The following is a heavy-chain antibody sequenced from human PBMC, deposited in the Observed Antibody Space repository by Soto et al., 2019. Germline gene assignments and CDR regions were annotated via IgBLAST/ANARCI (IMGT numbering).Heavy chain of an antibody. CDR3: AGERGILSSGWYDGGDFDY. CDR2: IWYDGSNK. D-gene: IGHD6-19*01. V-gene: IGHV3-33*01. CDR1: GFTFSSYG. J-gene: IGHJ4*02. Sequence: GGSLRLSCAASGFTFSSYGMHWVRQAPGKGLEWVAVIWYDGSNKYYADSVKGRFTISRDNSKNTLYLQMNSLRAEDTAVYYCAGERGILSSGWYDGGDFDYWGQGTLVTVSS.